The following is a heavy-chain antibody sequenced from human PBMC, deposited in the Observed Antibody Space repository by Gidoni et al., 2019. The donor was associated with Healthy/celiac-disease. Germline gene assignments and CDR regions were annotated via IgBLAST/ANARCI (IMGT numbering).Heavy chain of an antibody. CDR1: GYTFTSYD. V-gene: IGHV1-8*01. CDR3: ARGPLSIAAAGTLMDV. Sequence: QVQLVQSGAEVKKPGASVKVSCKASGYTFTSYDTNWVRQATVQGLEWMGWLNPNSGNTGYAQKFHGRVTMPRNASISTSYMELSRLRSEDTAVYYCARGPLSIAAAGTLMDVWGQGTTVTVSS. CDR2: LNPNSGNT. J-gene: IGHJ6*02. D-gene: IGHD6-13*01.